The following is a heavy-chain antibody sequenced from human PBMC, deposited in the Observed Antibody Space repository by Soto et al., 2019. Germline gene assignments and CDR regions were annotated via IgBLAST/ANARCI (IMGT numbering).Heavy chain of an antibody. CDR1: GGSISSYY. V-gene: IGHV4-59*01. CDR2: IYYSGST. J-gene: IGHJ5*02. D-gene: IGHD3-3*01. Sequence: PSETLSLTCTVSGGSISSYYWSWIRQPPGKGLEWIGYIYYSGSTNYNPSLKSRVTISVDTSKNQFSLKLSFVTAADTAVYYCARVQAAHYDFWSGYYGGDNWFDPWGQGTLVTVSS. CDR3: ARVQAAHYDFWSGYYGGDNWFDP.